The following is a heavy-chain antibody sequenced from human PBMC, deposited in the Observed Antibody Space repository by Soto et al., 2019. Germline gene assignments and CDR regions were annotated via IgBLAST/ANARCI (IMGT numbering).Heavy chain of an antibody. CDR1: GYTFTSYG. Sequence: ASVKVSCKASGYTFTSYGISWVRQAPGQGLEWMGWISAYNGNTNYAQKLQGRVTMTTDTSTSTAYMELRSLRSDDTAVYYCASSTATQNGGLYYYGMDVWGQGTTVTVSS. CDR3: ASSTATQNGGLYYYGMDV. D-gene: IGHD4-17*01. V-gene: IGHV1-18*01. J-gene: IGHJ6*02. CDR2: ISAYNGNT.